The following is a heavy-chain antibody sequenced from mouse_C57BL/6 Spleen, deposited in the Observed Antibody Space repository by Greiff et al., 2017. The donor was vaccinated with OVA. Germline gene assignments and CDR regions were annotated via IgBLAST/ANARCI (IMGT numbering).Heavy chain of an antibody. CDR3: ARSGLLDSYAMDY. J-gene: IGHJ4*01. D-gene: IGHD3-1*01. Sequence: VQLQQSGPELVKPGASVKISCKASGYAFSSSWMNWVKQRPGKGLEWIGRIYPGDGDTNYNGKYKGKATLTADKSSSTAYMQLSGLTSEDSAVYFCARSGLLDSYAMDYWGQGTTVTVSS. CDR2: IYPGDGDT. CDR1: GYAFSSSW. V-gene: IGHV1-82*01.